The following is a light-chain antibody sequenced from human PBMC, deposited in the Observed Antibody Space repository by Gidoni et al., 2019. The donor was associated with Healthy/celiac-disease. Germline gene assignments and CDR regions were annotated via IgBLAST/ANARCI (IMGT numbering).Light chain of an antibody. J-gene: IGKJ2*01. V-gene: IGKV4-1*01. CDR2: WAS. Sequence: DIVMPQSPDSLAVSLGERATINCKSSQSVLYSSNNKNYLAWYQQKPGQPPKLLIYWASTRESGVPDRFSGSGSGTDFTLTISSLQAEDGAVYYCQQYYSALVTFGQXTKLEIK. CDR3: QQYYSALVT. CDR1: QSVLYSSNNKNY.